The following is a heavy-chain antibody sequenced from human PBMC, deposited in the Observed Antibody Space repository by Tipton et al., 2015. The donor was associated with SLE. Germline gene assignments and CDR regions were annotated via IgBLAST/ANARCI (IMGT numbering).Heavy chain of an antibody. CDR1: GFTFSSYA. CDR3: ANLGGSSWPFDY. Sequence: SLRLSCAASGFTFSSYAMSWVRQAPGKGLEWVSAISGSGGSTYYADSVKGRFTISRDNSKNTLYLQMNSLRAEDTAVYYCANLGGSSWPFDYWGQGTLVTASS. V-gene: IGHV3-23*01. CDR2: ISGSGGST. J-gene: IGHJ4*02. D-gene: IGHD6-13*01.